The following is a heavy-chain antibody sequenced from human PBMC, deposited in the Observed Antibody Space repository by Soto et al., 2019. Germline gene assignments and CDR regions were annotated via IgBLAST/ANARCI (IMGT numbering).Heavy chain of an antibody. CDR1: GFTFSSYS. Sequence: GGSLRLSCAASGFTFSSYSMNWVRQAPGKGLEWVSYISSSSSTIYYADSVKGRFTISRDNAKNSLYRQMNSLRAEDTAVYYCARDVGYGDYEYYFDYWGQGTLVTVSS. J-gene: IGHJ4*02. CDR3: ARDVGYGDYEYYFDY. D-gene: IGHD4-17*01. CDR2: ISSSSSTI. V-gene: IGHV3-48*01.